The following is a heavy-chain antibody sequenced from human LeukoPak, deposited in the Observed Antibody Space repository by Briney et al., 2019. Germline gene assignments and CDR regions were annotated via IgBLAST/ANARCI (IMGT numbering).Heavy chain of an antibody. CDR2: ISYDGSNK. CDR3: ARDRGSLT. D-gene: IGHD1-26*01. Sequence: SLRLSCAASGFTFSSYAMHWVRQAPGKGLEWVAVISYDGSNKYYADSVKGRFTISRDNSKNTLYRQMNSLRAEDTAVYYCARDRGSLTWGQGTLVTVSS. J-gene: IGHJ5*02. CDR1: GFTFSSYA. V-gene: IGHV3-30-3*01.